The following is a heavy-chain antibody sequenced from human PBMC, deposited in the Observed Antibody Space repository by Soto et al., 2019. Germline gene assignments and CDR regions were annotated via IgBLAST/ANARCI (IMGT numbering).Heavy chain of an antibody. CDR2: IYYSGST. CDR1: GGSIRSISYY. CDR3: AKTTPDYGDYTKYNWFDP. D-gene: IGHD4-17*01. Sequence: SETLSLTCTVSGGSIRSISYYWGWIRQPPGKGLEWIGNIYYSGSTYYNPSLKSRVTISVDTSKNHFSLKLSSVTAADTAVYYCAKTTPDYGDYTKYNWFDPWGQGTLVTVSS. V-gene: IGHV4-39*02. J-gene: IGHJ5*02.